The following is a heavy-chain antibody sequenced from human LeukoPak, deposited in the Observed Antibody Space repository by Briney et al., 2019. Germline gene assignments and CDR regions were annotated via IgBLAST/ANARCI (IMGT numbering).Heavy chain of an antibody. V-gene: IGHV4-59*01. D-gene: IGHD3-10*01. CDR2: IYYSGST. CDR1: GGSFSGYY. Sequence: SETLSLTCAVYGGSFSGYYWSWIRQPPGKGLEWIGYIYYSGSTNYNPTLKSRVTISVDTSKNQFSLKLSSVTAADTAVYYCARGNQLLWFGDKQWFDPWGQGTLVTVSS. CDR3: ARGNQLLWFGDKQWFDP. J-gene: IGHJ5*02.